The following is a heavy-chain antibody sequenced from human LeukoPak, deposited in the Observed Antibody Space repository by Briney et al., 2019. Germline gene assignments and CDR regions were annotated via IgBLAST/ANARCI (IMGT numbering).Heavy chain of an antibody. CDR3: ARAEGVDLYFDY. Sequence: GGALRLSCAASGCSFSTYGMHWVGQAPGKGVEGVAFTPYDGNSKYYTDSVKGRFTVSKDNLQNTLYLQMNNLGIEDTAVYFCARAEGVDLYFDYWGQGTPVTVSS. V-gene: IGHV3-30*02. CDR2: TPYDGNSK. D-gene: IGHD3-16*01. J-gene: IGHJ4*02. CDR1: GCSFSTYG.